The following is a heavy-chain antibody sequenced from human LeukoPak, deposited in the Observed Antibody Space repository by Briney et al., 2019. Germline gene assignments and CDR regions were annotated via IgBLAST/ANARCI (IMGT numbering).Heavy chain of an antibody. V-gene: IGHV4-38-2*01. D-gene: IGHD1-26*01. CDR2: IYHSGST. CDR1: GLTFTAYY. J-gene: IGHJ4*02. CDR3: ARAGGATTSFDY. Sequence: LRLSCAASGLTFTAYYMTWIRQAPGKGLEWIGSIYHSGSTHNHPSLKSRVTISVDTSKNQFSLKLSSATAADTAVYYCARAGGATTSFDYWGQGTLVTVSS.